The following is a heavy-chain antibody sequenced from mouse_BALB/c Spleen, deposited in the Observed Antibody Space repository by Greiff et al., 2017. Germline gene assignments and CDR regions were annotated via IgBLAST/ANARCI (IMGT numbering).Heavy chain of an antibody. D-gene: IGHD1-1*01. J-gene: IGHJ4*01. CDR3: AKVLRYAMDY. CDR2: INPSNGRT. CDR1: GYTFTSYW. Sequence: QVQLQQPGAELVKPGASVTLSCKASGYTFTSYWMHWVKQRPGQGLEWIGEINPSNGRTNYNEKFKSKATLTVDKSSSTAYMQLSSLTSEDSAVYYCAKVLRYAMDYWGQGTSVTVSS. V-gene: IGHV1S81*02.